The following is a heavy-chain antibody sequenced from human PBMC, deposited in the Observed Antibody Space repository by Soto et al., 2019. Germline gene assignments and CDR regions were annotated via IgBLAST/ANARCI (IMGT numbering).Heavy chain of an antibody. CDR2: ISSSSSTI. CDR3: ARVGARAFDY. D-gene: IGHD3-16*01. Sequence: PGGSLRHSCGASGFTFRSYSMNGVRQAPGKGREWVSYISSSSSTIYYADSVKGRFTISRDNAKKSLYRQMNSMRDEDTAVYYCARVGARAFDYWGQGTLVTVS. J-gene: IGHJ4*02. CDR1: GFTFRSYS. V-gene: IGHV3-48*02.